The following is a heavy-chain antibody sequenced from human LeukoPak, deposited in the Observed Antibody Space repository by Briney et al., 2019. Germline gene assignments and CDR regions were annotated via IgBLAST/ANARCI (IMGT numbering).Heavy chain of an antibody. V-gene: IGHV4-59*01. D-gene: IGHD3-10*01. CDR2: IYYSGST. J-gene: IGHJ4*02. CDR3: ARGAHGSGSYSFWFDY. Sequence: SETLSLTCTVSGGSISSYYWSWIRQPPGKGLEWIGYIYYSGSTNYYPSLKSRVTISVDTSKNQFSLKLSSVTAADTAVYYCARGAHGSGSYSFWFDYWGQGTLVTVSS. CDR1: GGSISSYY.